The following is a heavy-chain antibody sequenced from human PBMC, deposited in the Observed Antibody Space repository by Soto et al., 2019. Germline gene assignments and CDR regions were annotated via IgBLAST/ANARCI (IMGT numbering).Heavy chain of an antibody. J-gene: IGHJ6*03. CDR2: IYSGGST. V-gene: IGHV3-66*01. D-gene: IGHD6-13*01. CDR1: GFTVSSNY. CDR3: AGKQLGSYYYYYYMDV. Sequence: GGSLRLSCAASGFTVSSNYMSWVRQAPGKGLEWVSVIYSGGSTYYADSVKGRFTISRDNSKNTRYLQMNSLRAEDTAVYYCAGKQLGSYYYYYYMDVWGKGTTVTVSS.